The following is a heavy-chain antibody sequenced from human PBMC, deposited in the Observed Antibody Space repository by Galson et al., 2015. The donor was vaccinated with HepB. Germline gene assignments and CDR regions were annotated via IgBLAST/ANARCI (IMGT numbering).Heavy chain of an antibody. Sequence: SVKVSCKVSGYTLTELSMHWVRQAPGKGLEWMGGFDPEDGETIYAQKFQGRVTMTEDTSTDTAYMELSSLRSEDTAVYYCATDPPYGGCAGYYYGMDVWGQGTTVTVSS. D-gene: IGHD2-15*01. CDR1: GYTLTELS. V-gene: IGHV1-24*01. CDR3: ATDPPYGGCAGYYYGMDV. J-gene: IGHJ6*02. CDR2: FDPEDGET.